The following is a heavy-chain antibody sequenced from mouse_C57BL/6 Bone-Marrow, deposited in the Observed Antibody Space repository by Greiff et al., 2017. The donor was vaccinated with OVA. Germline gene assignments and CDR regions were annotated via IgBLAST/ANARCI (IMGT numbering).Heavy chain of an antibody. V-gene: IGHV1-4*01. CDR2: INPSSGYT. D-gene: IGHD1-1*01. CDR3: ARIYYGSAWFAY. J-gene: IGHJ3*01. CDR1: GYTFTSYT. Sequence: QVQLQQSGADLARPGASVKMSCTASGYTFTSYTMHWVKQRPGQGLEWIGYINPSSGYTKYNQKFKDKATLTADKSSSTAYMQLSSLTSEDSAVYYCARIYYGSAWFAYWGQGTLVTVSA.